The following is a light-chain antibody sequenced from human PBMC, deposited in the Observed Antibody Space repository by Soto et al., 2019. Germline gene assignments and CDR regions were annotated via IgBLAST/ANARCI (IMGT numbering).Light chain of an antibody. J-gene: IGKJ4*01. CDR3: QQRSNWPLT. V-gene: IGKV3-11*01. CDR2: DAS. CDR1: QRVSSY. Sequence: EIMLTQSPATLSLSPGARATLSCRASQRVSSYLAWYQQKPGPAPRLLIYDASNRATGIPARFSGSGSGTDFTLTISSLEPEDFAVYYCQQRSNWPLTFGGGTKVEIK.